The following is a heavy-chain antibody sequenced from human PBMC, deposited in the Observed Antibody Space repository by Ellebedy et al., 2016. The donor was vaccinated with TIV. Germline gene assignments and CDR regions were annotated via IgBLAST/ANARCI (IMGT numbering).Heavy chain of an antibody. V-gene: IGHV3-74*01. CDR1: GFTFGSSW. D-gene: IGHD3-22*01. J-gene: IGHJ4*02. CDR2: IKSDGSNT. Sequence: GESLKISXAGSGFTFGSSWMLWVRQAPGKRLECVSLIKSDGSNTNYADSVKGRFTISRDNAKNTLYLQMNSLRSEDTAVYYCAREWTYYDSSGYFGFDYWGQGTLVTVSS. CDR3: AREWTYYDSSGYFGFDY.